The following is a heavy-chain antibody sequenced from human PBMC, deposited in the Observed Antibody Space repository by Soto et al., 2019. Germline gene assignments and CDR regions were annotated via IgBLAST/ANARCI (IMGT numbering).Heavy chain of an antibody. CDR2: ISSSSTI. Sequence: EVQLVESGGGLVQPGGSLRLSCAASGFTFSSYSMNWVRQAPGKGLEWVSYISSSSTIYYADSVKGRFTISRDNAKNSLYLQMNSLRDEDTAVYYCAREEPAAMPFDYWGQGTLVTVSS. D-gene: IGHD2-2*01. V-gene: IGHV3-48*02. CDR3: AREEPAAMPFDY. J-gene: IGHJ4*02. CDR1: GFTFSSYS.